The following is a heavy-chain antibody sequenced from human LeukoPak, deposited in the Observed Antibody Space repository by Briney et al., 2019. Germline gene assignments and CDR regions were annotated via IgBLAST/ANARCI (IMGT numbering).Heavy chain of an antibody. CDR1: GGTFSSYA. CDR2: IIPILGIA. J-gene: IGHJ5*02. V-gene: IGHV1-69*04. D-gene: IGHD3-22*01. Sequence: SVKVSCTASGGTFSSYAISWVRQAPGQGLEWMGRIIPILGIANYAQKFQGRVTITADKSTSTAYMELSSLRSEDTAVYYCARDPDDSSGYYRDWFDPWGQGTLVTVSS. CDR3: ARDPDDSSGYYRDWFDP.